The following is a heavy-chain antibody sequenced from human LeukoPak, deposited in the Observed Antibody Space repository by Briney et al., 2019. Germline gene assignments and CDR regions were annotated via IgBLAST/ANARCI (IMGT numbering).Heavy chain of an antibody. CDR2: INHSGST. Sequence: SETLSLTCAVYGGSFGGYYWSWIRQPPGKGLEWIGEINHSGSTNYNPSLKSRVTISVDTSKNQFSLKLSSVTAADTAVYYCARARPYSSGWYGDKYFQHWGQGTLVTVSS. D-gene: IGHD6-19*01. V-gene: IGHV4-34*01. J-gene: IGHJ1*01. CDR3: ARARPYSSGWYGDKYFQH. CDR1: GGSFGGYY.